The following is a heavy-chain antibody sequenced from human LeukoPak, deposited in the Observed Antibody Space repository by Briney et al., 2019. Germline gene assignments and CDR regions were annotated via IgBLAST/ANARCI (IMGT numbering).Heavy chain of an antibody. D-gene: IGHD5-18*01. V-gene: IGHV3-74*01. Sequence: SGGSLRLSCAASGFTFSSYWMHWVRQAPGKGLVWVSRINTDGSSTSYADSVKGRFTISRDNAKNTLYLQMNSLRAEDTAVYYCASLRGYSYGPLDYWGQGTLVTVSS. J-gene: IGHJ4*02. CDR3: ASLRGYSYGPLDY. CDR1: GFTFSSYW. CDR2: INTDGSST.